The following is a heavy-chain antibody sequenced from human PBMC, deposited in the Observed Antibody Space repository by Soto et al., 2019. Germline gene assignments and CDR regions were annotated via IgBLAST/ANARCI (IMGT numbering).Heavy chain of an antibody. CDR3: ARVGPAAIPSIVLYYFHSYGMDV. D-gene: IGHD2-2*01. Sequence: QVQLVQSGAEVKKPGSSVKVSCKASGGTFSSYAISWVRQAPGQGLEWMGGIIPIFGTANYAQKFQGRVTINADQTNRTTYMELSRLESGDTAVYYCARVGPAAIPSIVLYYFHSYGMDVWGQGTTVTVSS. J-gene: IGHJ6*02. CDR1: GGTFSSYA. V-gene: IGHV1-69*01. CDR2: IIPIFGTA.